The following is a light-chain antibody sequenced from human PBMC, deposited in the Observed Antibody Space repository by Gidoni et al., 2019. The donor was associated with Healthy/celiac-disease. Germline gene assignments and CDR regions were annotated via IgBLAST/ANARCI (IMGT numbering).Light chain of an antibody. CDR3: QQYDNLPREFT. Sequence: DIQMTKSPSSLSASVGDRVTITCQASQDISNYLNWYQQKPGKAPTRLIYDASNLETGVPSRFIGSGSGTDFTFTISSLQPEDIATYYCQQYDNLPREFTFGPGTKVDIK. CDR2: DAS. V-gene: IGKV1-33*01. J-gene: IGKJ3*01. CDR1: QDISNY.